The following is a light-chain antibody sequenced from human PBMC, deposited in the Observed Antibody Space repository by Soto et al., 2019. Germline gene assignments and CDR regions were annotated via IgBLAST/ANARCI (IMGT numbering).Light chain of an antibody. V-gene: IGKV1-9*01. CDR1: QDVSDF. CDR3: QYLNGVPTIT. Sequence: DIHLTQSPSILSASVGDRVTLTCRASQDVSDFLAWYQHAPGKAPNLLIYGGYTLQSGVPSRFSGSGSWTEFSLTITGLQPEDFATYYCQYLNGVPTITFGQGKRLEIK. CDR2: GGY. J-gene: IGKJ5*01.